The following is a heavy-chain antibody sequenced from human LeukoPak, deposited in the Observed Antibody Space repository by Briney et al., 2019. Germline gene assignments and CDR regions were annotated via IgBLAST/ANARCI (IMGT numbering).Heavy chain of an antibody. CDR2: ISGSGGST. D-gene: IGHD2-2*01. CDR1: GFTFISYA. J-gene: IGHJ4*02. Sequence: GGALRLSCAASGFTFISYAMSWVRQAPGKGREWVSGISGSGGSTYYADSVKGRFTISRDNSKNTLYLQMNSLRAEDTAVYYCAKDREDAEYYFDYWGQGTLVTVSS. CDR3: AKDREDAEYYFDY. V-gene: IGHV3-23*01.